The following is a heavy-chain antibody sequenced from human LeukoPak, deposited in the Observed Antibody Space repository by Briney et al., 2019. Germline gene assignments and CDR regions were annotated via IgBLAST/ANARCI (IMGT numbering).Heavy chain of an antibody. CDR2: IWYDGSHD. CDR1: GFTFSHYA. J-gene: IGHJ4*02. Sequence: GGSLRLSCAASGFTFSHYAMHWVRQAPGKGPEWVAVIWYDGSHDTYTDSVKGRFTVSRDNFKNVLHLQMNSLRVEDTAVYYCAKEGDYCSSSGCHKRGIDYWGQGTLVTVSS. V-gene: IGHV3-33*06. CDR3: AKEGDYCSSSGCHKRGIDY. D-gene: IGHD2-2*01.